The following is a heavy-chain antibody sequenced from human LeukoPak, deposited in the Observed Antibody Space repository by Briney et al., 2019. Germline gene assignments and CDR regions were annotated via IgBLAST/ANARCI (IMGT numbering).Heavy chain of an antibody. CDR3: ARVMYYDSESHAFDI. V-gene: IGHV1-2*04. CDR1: GYTFTGYY. D-gene: IGHD3-22*01. Sequence: ASVKVSCKASGYTFTGYYMHWVRQAPGQGLEWMGWINPNSGGTNYAQKFQGWVTMTRDTSISTAYMELSRLRSDDTAVYYRARVMYYDSESHAFDIWGQGTMVTVSS. J-gene: IGHJ3*02. CDR2: INPNSGGT.